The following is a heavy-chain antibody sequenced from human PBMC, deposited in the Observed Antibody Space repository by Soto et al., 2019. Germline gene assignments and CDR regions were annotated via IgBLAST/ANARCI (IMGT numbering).Heavy chain of an antibody. CDR3: TRVVTD. V-gene: IGHV3-66*01. CDR1: GFTVSHTY. Sequence: EVQLVESGGALVQPGGSLRLSCAASGFTVSHTYMNWVRQAPGKGLERVSVIYKDGSTYYADSVKGRFTISRDSSENTLYLQMNSLRTEDTAVYYCTRVVTDWGQGTLVTVSS. J-gene: IGHJ4*02. D-gene: IGHD1-26*01. CDR2: IYKDGST.